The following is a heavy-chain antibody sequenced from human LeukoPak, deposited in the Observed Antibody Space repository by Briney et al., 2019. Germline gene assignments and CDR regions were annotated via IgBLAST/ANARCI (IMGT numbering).Heavy chain of an antibody. D-gene: IGHD2-8*02. V-gene: IGHV4-34*01. CDR1: GGSFSGYY. CDR2: INHSGST. Sequence: SETLSLTCAVYGGSFSGYYWSWIRQPPGKGLEWIGEINHSGSTNYNPSLKSRVTISVDTSKNQFSLKLSSVTAADTAVYYCARSGLRLDGKGAFDIWGQGTMVTVSS. CDR3: ARSGLRLDGKGAFDI. J-gene: IGHJ3*02.